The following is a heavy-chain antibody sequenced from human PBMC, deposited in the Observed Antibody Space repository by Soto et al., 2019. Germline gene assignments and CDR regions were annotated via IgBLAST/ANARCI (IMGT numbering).Heavy chain of an antibody. D-gene: IGHD6-6*01. J-gene: IGHJ4*02. CDR3: ARPIDYSSSSTGLDY. CDR2: IYPGDSDT. V-gene: IGHV5-51*01. CDR1: GYSYSTYW. Sequence: GESLKISCKGSGYSYSTYWIAWVRQKPGKGLEFMGIIYPGDSDTRYSPSFQGQVTISADKSISTAYLQWSSLKASDTAIYYCARPIDYSSSSTGLDYWGQGTLVTVSS.